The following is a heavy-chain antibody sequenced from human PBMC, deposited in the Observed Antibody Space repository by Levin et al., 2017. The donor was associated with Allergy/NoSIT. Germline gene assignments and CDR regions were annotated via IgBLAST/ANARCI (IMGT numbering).Heavy chain of an antibody. D-gene: IGHD3-3*01. CDR3: ARSGVPCGAFYD. J-gene: IGHJ4*02. CDR2: TKNKGERYAT. CDR1: GFTFSDNQ. Sequence: PGGSLRLSCEASGFTFSDNQMDWVRQAPGKGLEWVARTKNKGERYATVYAASVNGRFTISRHDSQNSLYLQMNNLEAEGTAVYFCARSGVPCGAFYDWGQGTLVTVSS. V-gene: IGHV3-72*01.